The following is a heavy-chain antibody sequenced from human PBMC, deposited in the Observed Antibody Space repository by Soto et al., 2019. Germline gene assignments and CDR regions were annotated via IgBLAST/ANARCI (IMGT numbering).Heavy chain of an antibody. CDR2: ISSSASTI. J-gene: IGHJ4*02. V-gene: IGHV3-11*01. Sequence: PGGSLRLSCAASGFNFSDYYMNWIRQAPGKGLQWVSYISSSASTINYADSVKGRFTISRDNAKNLLYLQMNSLRAEDTAVYYCARSHDYGVSRDYWGLGALVTVSS. D-gene: IGHD4-17*01. CDR3: ARSHDYGVSRDY. CDR1: GFNFSDYY.